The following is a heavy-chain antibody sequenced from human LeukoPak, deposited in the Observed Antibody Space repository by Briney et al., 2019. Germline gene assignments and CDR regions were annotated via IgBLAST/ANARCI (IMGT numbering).Heavy chain of an antibody. J-gene: IGHJ4*02. CDR1: GFTFSNYA. CDR2: LSGRGDST. Sequence: PGGSLRLSCAASGFTFSNYAMTWVRQAPGKGLEWVSALSGRGDSTYYADSVKGRFTISRDNAKNSLYLQMNSLRAEDTAVYYCARDHRDYSSSWAAFDYWGQGTLVTVSS. CDR3: ARDHRDYSSSWAAFDY. D-gene: IGHD6-13*01. V-gene: IGHV3-23*01.